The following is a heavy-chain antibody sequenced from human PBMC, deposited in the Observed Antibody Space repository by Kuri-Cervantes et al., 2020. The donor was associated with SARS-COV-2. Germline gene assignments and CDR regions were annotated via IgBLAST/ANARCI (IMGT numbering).Heavy chain of an antibody. D-gene: IGHD3-22*01. CDR2: ISGSGSTI. J-gene: IGHJ4*02. CDR3: ARAGDITMIVEYYFDY. V-gene: IGHV3-48*04. CDR1: GFTFSSYA. Sequence: GESLKISCAASGFTFSSYAMSWVRQAPGKGLEWVSAISGSGSTIYYADSVKGRFTISRDNAKNSLYLQMNSLRAEDTAVYYCARAGDITMIVEYYFDYWGQGTLVTVSS.